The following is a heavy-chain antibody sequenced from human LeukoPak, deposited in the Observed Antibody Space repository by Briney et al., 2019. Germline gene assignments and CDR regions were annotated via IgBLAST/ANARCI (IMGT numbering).Heavy chain of an antibody. D-gene: IGHD3-10*01. CDR2: TYYRSKWYN. CDR3: ARDVLGFGEGPDYYYYIDV. V-gene: IGHV6-1*01. CDR1: GDSVSRNSAA. Sequence: SQTLSLTCAISGDSVSRNSAAWNWIRQSPSRGLEWLGRTYYRSKWYNDYAVSVKSRISISPDTSKNQFSLQLNSVTPEDTAVYYCARDVLGFGEGPDYYYYIDVWGKGTTVTVSS. J-gene: IGHJ6*03.